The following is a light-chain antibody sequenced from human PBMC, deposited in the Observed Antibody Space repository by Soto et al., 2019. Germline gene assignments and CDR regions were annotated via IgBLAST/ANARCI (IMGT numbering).Light chain of an antibody. Sequence: DIQMTQSPSTLSASVGDRFTITCLCSQSISSWLAWYQQKPGKAPNLLIYDASTLENGAPSRFSGSASGTDFTLTISSLQPYDFATYYCQQYNSYSPRTFGQGTKVDI. J-gene: IGKJ1*01. CDR2: DAS. V-gene: IGKV1-5*01. CDR3: QQYNSYSPRT. CDR1: QSISSW.